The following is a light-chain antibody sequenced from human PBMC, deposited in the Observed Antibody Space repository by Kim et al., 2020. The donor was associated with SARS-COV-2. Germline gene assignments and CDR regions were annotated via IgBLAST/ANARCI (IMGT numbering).Light chain of an antibody. CDR3: QQRNSWPRT. J-gene: IGKJ1*01. Sequence: EIVLTQSPATLSLSPGESATLSCRASQSVGSYLAWYQQKPGQAPRVLIYDASNRFTGIPARFNGSGSGTDFTLTISSLEPEDFAVYYCQQRNSWPRTFGQGTKVDIK. CDR2: DAS. V-gene: IGKV3-11*01. CDR1: QSVGSY.